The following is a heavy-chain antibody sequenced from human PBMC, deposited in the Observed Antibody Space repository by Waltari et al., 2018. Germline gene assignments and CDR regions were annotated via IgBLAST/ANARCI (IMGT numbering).Heavy chain of an antibody. CDR3: ARMPSPYIIAAHFDY. J-gene: IGHJ4*02. CDR2: IYSSGGT. V-gene: IGHV4-39*01. D-gene: IGHD6-6*01. CDR1: GGSISSSSYY. Sequence: QLQLQESGPGLVKPSETLSLTCTVSGGSISSSSYYWGWIRHPPGKGLEWIGSIYSSGGTYYNPSLKSRVTISVDTSKNQFSLKLSSVTAADTAVYYCARMPSPYIIAAHFDYWGQGTLVTVSS.